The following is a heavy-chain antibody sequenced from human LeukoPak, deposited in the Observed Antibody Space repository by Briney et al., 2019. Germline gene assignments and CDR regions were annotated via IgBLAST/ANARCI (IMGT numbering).Heavy chain of an antibody. Sequence: KPSETLSLTCAVYGGSFSGYYWSWIRQPPGKGLEWIGEINHSGSTNYNPSLKSRVTISVDTSKNQFSLKLSSVTAADTAVYYCARHGRRIAPYCSSTSCYGRFDYWGQGTLVTVSS. V-gene: IGHV4-34*01. D-gene: IGHD2-2*01. CDR3: ARHGRRIAPYCSSTSCYGRFDY. CDR2: INHSGST. CDR1: GGSFSGYY. J-gene: IGHJ4*02.